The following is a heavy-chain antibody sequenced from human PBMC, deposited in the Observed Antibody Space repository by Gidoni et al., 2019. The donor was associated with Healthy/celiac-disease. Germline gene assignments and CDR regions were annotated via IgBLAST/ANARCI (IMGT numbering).Heavy chain of an antibody. CDR3: AKLVRDYGDYVGDY. J-gene: IGHJ4*02. Sequence: EVQLLESGGGLVQPGGSLRRACAASGVTLSSYAMSWVRQAPGKGLEWVSSISGSGGSTYYAASVKGRFTISRDNSKNTLYLQMNSLRAEDTAVYYCAKLVRDYGDYVGDYWGQGTLVTVSS. D-gene: IGHD4-17*01. CDR1: GVTLSSYA. V-gene: IGHV3-23*01. CDR2: ISGSGGST.